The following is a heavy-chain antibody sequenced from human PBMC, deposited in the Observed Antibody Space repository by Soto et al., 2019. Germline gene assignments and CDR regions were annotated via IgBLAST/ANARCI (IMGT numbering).Heavy chain of an antibody. CDR1: GGSISSGDYY. J-gene: IGHJ5*02. Sequence: SETLSLTCTVSGGSISSGDYYWSWIRQPPGKGLEWIGYIYYSGSTYYNPSLKSRVTISVDTSKNQFSLKLSSVTAADTAVYYCARTKYYYDSSGYYYNWFDPWGQGTLVTVSS. D-gene: IGHD3-22*01. CDR2: IYYSGST. V-gene: IGHV4-30-4*01. CDR3: ARTKYYYDSSGYYYNWFDP.